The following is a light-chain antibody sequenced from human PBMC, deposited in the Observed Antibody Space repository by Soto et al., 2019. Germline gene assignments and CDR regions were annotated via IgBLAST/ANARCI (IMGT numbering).Light chain of an antibody. Sequence: QSVLTQPASVSGSPRQSITISCTGTSSDVGGYNYVSWYQQHPGKAPKLMIYEVSNRPSGVSNRFSGSKSGNTAFLTISGLQAEDEADYYCSSYTSSSVVVFGGGTQLTVL. CDR2: EVS. CDR1: SSDVGGYNY. J-gene: IGLJ2*01. V-gene: IGLV2-14*01. CDR3: SSYTSSSVVV.